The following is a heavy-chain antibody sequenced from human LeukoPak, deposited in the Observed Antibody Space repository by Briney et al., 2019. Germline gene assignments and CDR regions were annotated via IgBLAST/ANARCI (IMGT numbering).Heavy chain of an antibody. CDR3: ARGSVYIVPTMVPVLSFDY. Sequence: SVKVSCKASGYTFTGYYMHWVRQAPGQGLEWMGWINPNSDGTNYAQNFQGRVTMIRDTSISTAYMELSSLRSDDTAVYYCARGSVYIVPTMVPVLSFDYWGQGTLVTVSS. J-gene: IGHJ4*02. D-gene: IGHD5-12*01. CDR1: GYTFTGYY. V-gene: IGHV1-2*02. CDR2: INPNSDGT.